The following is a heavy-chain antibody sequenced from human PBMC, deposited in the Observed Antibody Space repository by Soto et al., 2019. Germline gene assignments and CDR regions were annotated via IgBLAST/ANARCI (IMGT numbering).Heavy chain of an antibody. V-gene: IGHV1-46*01. CDR1: GYALSSYH. D-gene: IGHD5-18*01. Sequence: QVQLVQSGAEVKKPGASVRVSCKASGYALSSYHMHWVRQAPGQGLEWMGIINPSGVTTAYAQKLQGRVTVTRDTSTSTVYMDLSGLRSEDTAVYYCARALPRSSRYSYGALDYWGQGTLVTVS. CDR2: INPSGVTT. CDR3: ARALPRSSRYSYGALDY. J-gene: IGHJ4*02.